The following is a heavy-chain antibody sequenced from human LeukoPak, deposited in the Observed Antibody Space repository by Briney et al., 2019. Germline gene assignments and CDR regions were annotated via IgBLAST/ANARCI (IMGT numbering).Heavy chain of an antibody. CDR3: ARVVSSYYDSSGYRPLDY. V-gene: IGHV1-69*02. D-gene: IGHD3-22*01. Sequence: SVKVSCKASGGTFSSYTISWVRQAPGQGLEWMGRIIPILGIANYAQKFQGRVTITADKSTSTAYMELSSLRSEDTAVYYCARVVSSYYDSSGYRPLDYWGQGTLVTVSS. J-gene: IGHJ4*02. CDR1: GGTFSSYT. CDR2: IIPILGIA.